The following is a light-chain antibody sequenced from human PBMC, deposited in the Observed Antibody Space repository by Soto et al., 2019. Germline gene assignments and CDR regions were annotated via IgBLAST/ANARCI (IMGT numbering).Light chain of an antibody. J-gene: IGKJ5*01. CDR2: AAS. V-gene: IGKV1D-12*01. CDR3: QQLNSFPIT. Sequence: DIQMTQSPSSVSASVGDRVTITFRAIHGIYSWLAWYRQKSGRAPKLLIYAASILQSGVPSRFSGSGSGTDFTLTITSLQPEDFGTYYCQQLNSFPITSGQGTRLEIK. CDR1: HGIYSW.